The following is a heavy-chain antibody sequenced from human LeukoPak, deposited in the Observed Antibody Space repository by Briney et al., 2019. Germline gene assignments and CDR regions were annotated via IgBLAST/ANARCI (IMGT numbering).Heavy chain of an antibody. CDR2: FYDSGST. J-gene: IGHJ3*02. D-gene: IGHD5-12*01. Sequence: SETLSLTCTASGGSIRSRNYYWVWIRQPPGKGLEWIGNFYDSGSTYYNPSLKSRVTISGDTSKNQFSLKLTSVTAADTAVYYCARHTRPRCSGYENACDIWGQGTMVTVSS. V-gene: IGHV4-39*01. CDR3: ARHTRPRCSGYENACDI. CDR1: GGSIRSRNYY.